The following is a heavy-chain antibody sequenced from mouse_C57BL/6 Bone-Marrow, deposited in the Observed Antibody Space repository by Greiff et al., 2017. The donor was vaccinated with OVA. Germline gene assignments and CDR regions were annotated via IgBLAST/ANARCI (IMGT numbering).Heavy chain of an antibody. V-gene: IGHV3-8*01. CDR3: ARYRDWEEDYFDY. CDR1: GYSITSDY. Sequence: VQLKESGPGLAKPSQTLSLTCSVTGYSITSDYWNWLRKFPGNKLEYMGYISYSGSTYYNPSLKSRISITRDTSKNQYYLQLNSVTTEDTATYYCARYRDWEEDYFDYWGQGTTLTVSS. D-gene: IGHD4-1*01. CDR2: ISYSGST. J-gene: IGHJ2*01.